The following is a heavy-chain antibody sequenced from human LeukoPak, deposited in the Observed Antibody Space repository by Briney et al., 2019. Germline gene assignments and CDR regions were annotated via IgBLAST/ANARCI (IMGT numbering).Heavy chain of an antibody. CDR1: GFTFSAYA. CDR3: ARDASDIVVVPAAVGPIDL. CDR2: ISGNGVST. V-gene: IGHV3-64*01. D-gene: IGHD2-2*01. J-gene: IGHJ5*02. Sequence: GGSLRLSCVASGFTFSAYAMSWVRRTPGKGLEYVSAISGNGVSTHYATSVKGRFTISRDNSKNTLYLQMGSLRDEDMAVYYCARDASDIVVVPAAVGPIDLWGQGTLVTVSS.